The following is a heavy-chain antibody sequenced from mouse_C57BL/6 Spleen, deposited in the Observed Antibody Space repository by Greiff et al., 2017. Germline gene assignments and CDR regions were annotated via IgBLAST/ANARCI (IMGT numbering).Heavy chain of an antibody. CDR1: GFTFSSYA. Sequence: EVKLVESGEGLVKPGGSLKLSCAASGFTFSSYAMSWVRQTPEKRLEWVAYISSGGDYIYYADTVKGRFTISRDNARNTLYLQMSGLKSEDTAMYYCTRDDYDYAFAYWGQGTLVTVSA. V-gene: IGHV5-9-1*02. D-gene: IGHD2-4*01. CDR2: ISSGGDYI. J-gene: IGHJ3*01. CDR3: TRDDYDYAFAY.